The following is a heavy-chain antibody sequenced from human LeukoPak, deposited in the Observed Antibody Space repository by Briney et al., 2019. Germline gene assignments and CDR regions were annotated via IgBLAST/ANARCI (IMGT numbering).Heavy chain of an antibody. V-gene: IGHV4-30-2*01. D-gene: IGHD3-10*01. CDR3: ASLTFSGRGNWFDP. CDR1: GGSISSGGYS. J-gene: IGHJ5*02. Sequence: SQTLSLTCVVSGGSISSGGYSWSWIRQPPGKGLEWIGYIYHSGSTYYNPSLKSRVTISVDRSKNQFSLKLSSVTAADTAVYYCASLTFSGRGNWFDPWGQGTLVTVSS. CDR2: IYHSGST.